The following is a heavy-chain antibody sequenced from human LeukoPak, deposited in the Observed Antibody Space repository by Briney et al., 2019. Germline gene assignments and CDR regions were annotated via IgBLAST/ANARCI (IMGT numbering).Heavy chain of an antibody. CDR1: GDSISSSTYY. J-gene: IGHJ4*01. Sequence: SETLSLTCTVSGDSISSSTYYWGWIRQPPGKGLEWIGSIHYSGITYYNPSLKSRVTISVDMSKNQFSLKVRSLTAADTAVYYCARLPIVVVPASGFDYWGHGTLVTVSS. V-gene: IGHV4-39*01. D-gene: IGHD2-2*01. CDR3: ARLPIVVVPASGFDY. CDR2: IHYSGIT.